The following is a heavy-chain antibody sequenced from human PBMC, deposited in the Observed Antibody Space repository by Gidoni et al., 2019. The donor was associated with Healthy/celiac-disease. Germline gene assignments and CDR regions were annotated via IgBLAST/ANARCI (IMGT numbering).Heavy chain of an antibody. CDR3: ARHPPMGRVNDAFDI. CDR1: GGSISSSSYY. CDR2: IYYSGST. V-gene: IGHV4-39*01. Sequence: QLQLQESGPGLVKPSETLSLTCTVSGGSISSSSYYWGWIRQPPGKGLEWIGSIYYSGSTYYNPSLKSRVTISVDTSKNQFSLKLSSVTAADTAVYYCARHPPMGRVNDAFDIWGQGTMVTVSS. D-gene: IGHD3-10*01. J-gene: IGHJ3*02.